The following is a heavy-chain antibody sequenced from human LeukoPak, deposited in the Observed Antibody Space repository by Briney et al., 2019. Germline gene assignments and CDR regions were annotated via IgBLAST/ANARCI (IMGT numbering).Heavy chain of an antibody. J-gene: IGHJ3*02. CDR3: AREGGDLAVDAFDI. Sequence: SVKVSCKASGDTFSSYGVSWVRQAPGQGLEWMGRVIPIFGTANYAQRFQGRVTITTDESTSTAYMELSSLGSEDTAVYCCAREGGDLAVDAFDIWGQGTMVTVSS. CDR2: VIPIFGTA. D-gene: IGHD3-16*01. CDR1: GDTFSSYG. V-gene: IGHV1-69*05.